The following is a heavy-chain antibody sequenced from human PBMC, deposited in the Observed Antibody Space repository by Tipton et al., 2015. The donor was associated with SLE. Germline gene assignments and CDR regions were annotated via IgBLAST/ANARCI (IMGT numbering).Heavy chain of an antibody. J-gene: IGHJ4*02. Sequence: SLRLSCAASGFTFTNTLMTWVRQAPGKGLEWVGRIKRKADGGTTDYAAPVKGRFTISRDDSKNTLYLQMNSLKTEDTAVYYCTTAQGGSGAPYTWGQGTLVTVSS. V-gene: IGHV3-15*01. CDR2: IKRKADGGTT. D-gene: IGHD3-10*01. CDR3: TTAQGGSGAPYT. CDR1: GFTFTNTL.